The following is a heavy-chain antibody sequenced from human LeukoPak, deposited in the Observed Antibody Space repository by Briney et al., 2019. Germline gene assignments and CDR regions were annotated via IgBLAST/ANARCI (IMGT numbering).Heavy chain of an antibody. CDR3: ASRVMWDHGDYFVY. CDR2: IYYTGST. CDR1: GASITSGAFY. D-gene: IGHD1-26*01. J-gene: IGHJ4*02. V-gene: IGHV4-61*08. Sequence: SETLTLTCTVSGASITSGAFYWSWIQQPPGKGLEWIGYIYYTGSTKYNPSLKSRVTMSLDTSKNQFSLKVRSVTAADTATYYSASRVMWDHGDYFVYWGQGTLFTVSS.